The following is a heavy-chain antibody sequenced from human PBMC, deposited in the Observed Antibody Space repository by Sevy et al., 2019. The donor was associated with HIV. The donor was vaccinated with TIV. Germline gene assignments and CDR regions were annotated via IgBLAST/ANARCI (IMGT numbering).Heavy chain of an antibody. Sequence: GGSLRLSCAASGFTFSKYSMSWVRQPPGKGLEWVSTLSFGCGEINYADSVKGRFTISRDNAKNSLYLQMNSLRAEDTAVYYCARDVVVPAAIWYYYYYYMDVWGKGTTVTVSS. CDR1: GFTFSKYS. V-gene: IGHV3-21*01. CDR3: ARDVVVPAAIWYYYYYYMDV. D-gene: IGHD2-2*01. J-gene: IGHJ6*03. CDR2: LSFGCGEI.